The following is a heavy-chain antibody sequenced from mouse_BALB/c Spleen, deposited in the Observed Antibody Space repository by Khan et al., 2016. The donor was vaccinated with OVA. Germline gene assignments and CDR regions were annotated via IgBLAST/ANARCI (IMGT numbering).Heavy chain of an antibody. Sequence: EVQLQESGPGLVKPSQSLSLTCTVTGYSITSDYAWNWIRQFPGNKLEWMGYISYSGSTSYNPSLKSRISITRDTSKNQFFLQLNSVTTEDTATYYCARDYDYHYYAMDYWVKEPQSPSPQ. CDR3: ARDYDYHYYAMDY. CDR2: ISYSGST. V-gene: IGHV3-2*02. J-gene: IGHJ4*01. D-gene: IGHD2-4*01. CDR1: GYSITSDYA.